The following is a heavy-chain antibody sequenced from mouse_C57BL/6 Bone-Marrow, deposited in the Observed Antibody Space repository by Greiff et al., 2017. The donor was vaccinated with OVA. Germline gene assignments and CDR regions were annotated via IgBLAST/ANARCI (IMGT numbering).Heavy chain of an antibody. CDR1: GYTFTSYW. J-gene: IGHJ3*01. CDR2: IYPGNSDT. D-gene: IGHD2-10*01. V-gene: IGHV1-5*01. Sequence: EVQLQQSGTVLARPGASVKMSCTPSGYTFTSYWMHWVKQRPGQGLQWIGAIYPGNSDTSYNQKFKGKAKLTAVTSASTAYMELSSLTNEDSAVYYCTILKPPYSWFAYWGQGTLVTVSA. CDR3: TILKPPYSWFAY.